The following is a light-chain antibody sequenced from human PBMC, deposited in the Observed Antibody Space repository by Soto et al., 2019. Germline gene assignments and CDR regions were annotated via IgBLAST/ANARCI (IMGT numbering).Light chain of an antibody. J-gene: IGKJ3*01. V-gene: IGKV1-5*01. CDR1: QSINSW. Sequence: DIQMTQSPSTLSASVGDRVTISCRASQSINSWLAWYQQKPGKAPKLLMFDASSLESGVPSRFSGSRSGTEFTLTISSLQPDDFATYYCQQYNSYPFTFGPGTKVDIK. CDR3: QQYNSYPFT. CDR2: DAS.